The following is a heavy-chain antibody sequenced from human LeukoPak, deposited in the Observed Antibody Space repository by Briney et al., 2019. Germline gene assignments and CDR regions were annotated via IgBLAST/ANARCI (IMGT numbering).Heavy chain of an antibody. CDR2: ISGDGGST. V-gene: IGHV3-43*02. CDR3: AKGLIFGVVIIPVRNWFDP. J-gene: IGHJ5*02. Sequence: GGSLRLSCAASGFTFDDYAMHWVRQAPGKGLEWVSLISGDGGSTYYADSVKGRFTISRDNSKNSLYLQMNSLRTEDTALYYCAKGLIFGVVIIPVRNWFDPWGQGTLVTVSS. CDR1: GFTFDDYA. D-gene: IGHD3-3*01.